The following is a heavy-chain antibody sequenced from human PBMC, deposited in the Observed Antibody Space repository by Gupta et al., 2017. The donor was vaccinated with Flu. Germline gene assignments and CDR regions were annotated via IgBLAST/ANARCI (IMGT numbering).Heavy chain of an antibody. D-gene: IGHD5-12*01. Sequence: QVQLVESGGGVVQPGRPLRLSCAASGFTFSSYGMHWVRQAPGKGLEWVAVISYDGSNKYYADSVKGRFTISRDNSKNTLYLQMNSLRAEDTAVYYCAKDQGGYSGYVPFDYWGQGTLVTVSS. CDR1: GFTFSSYG. CDR3: AKDQGGYSGYVPFDY. CDR2: ISYDGSNK. V-gene: IGHV3-30*18. J-gene: IGHJ4*02.